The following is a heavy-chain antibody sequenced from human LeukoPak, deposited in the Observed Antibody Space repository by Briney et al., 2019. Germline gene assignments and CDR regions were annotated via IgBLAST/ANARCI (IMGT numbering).Heavy chain of an antibody. V-gene: IGHV4-59*01. D-gene: IGHD3-3*01. CDR1: GDSISSYD. Sequence: EASETLSLTCTVSGDSISSYDWSWLRQPPGKGREGLGDIYYSGSTNYNPSLKSRVAISVDTSKNQFSLKLSSVTAADTAVYYCARAGLNYDFWSGYYAFDIWGQGTMVTVSS. CDR2: IYYSGST. J-gene: IGHJ3*02. CDR3: ARAGLNYDFWSGYYAFDI.